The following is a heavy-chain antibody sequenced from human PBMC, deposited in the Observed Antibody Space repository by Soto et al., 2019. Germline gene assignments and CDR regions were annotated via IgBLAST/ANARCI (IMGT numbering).Heavy chain of an antibody. CDR3: ARNYYGSGGGFDD. CDR2: IYSGGDT. CDR1: GFTVSSNY. Sequence: PGGSLRLSCAASGFTVSSNYMSWVRQAPGKGLEWVSVIYSGGDTYCADSVKGRFTISRDNSKNTLYLQMNSLRAEDTAVYYCARNYYGSGGGFDDWGQGTLVTVSS. J-gene: IGHJ4*02. V-gene: IGHV3-53*01. D-gene: IGHD3-22*01.